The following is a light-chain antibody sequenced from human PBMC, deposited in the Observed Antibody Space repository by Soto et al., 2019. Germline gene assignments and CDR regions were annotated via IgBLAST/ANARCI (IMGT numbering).Light chain of an antibody. V-gene: IGKV3-15*01. CDR1: QSVSSN. Sequence: EIVMTQSPATLSVSPGERVTLSCRASQSVSSNLAWYQQKPGQAPRLLIYGASTRATGIPARFTGSGSGTEFTLTISSLQSEDFAVYYCQQYNYWPRTFGQGTKVEI. CDR3: QQYNYWPRT. CDR2: GAS. J-gene: IGKJ1*01.